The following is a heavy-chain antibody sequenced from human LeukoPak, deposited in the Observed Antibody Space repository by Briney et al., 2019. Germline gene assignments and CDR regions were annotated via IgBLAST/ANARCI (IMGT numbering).Heavy chain of an antibody. V-gene: IGHV1-2*02. J-gene: IGHJ6*02. CDR2: INPNSGGT. Sequence: ASVKVSCKASGYTFTGYYMHWVRQAPGQGLEWMGWINPNSGGTNYAQKFQGRVTMTRDTSISTAYMEPSRLRSDDTAVYYCARAIGYCSSTSCSPIGYYYYGMDVWGQGTTVTVSS. CDR3: ARAIGYCSSTSCSPIGYYYYGMDV. D-gene: IGHD2-2*01. CDR1: GYTFTGYY.